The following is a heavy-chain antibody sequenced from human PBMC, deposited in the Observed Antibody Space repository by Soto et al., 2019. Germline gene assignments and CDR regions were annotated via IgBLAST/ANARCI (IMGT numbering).Heavy chain of an antibody. CDR1: GGTFSSYA. CDR3: ARPNIVVVPAAIGWFDP. CDR2: IIPIFGTA. J-gene: IGHJ5*02. D-gene: IGHD2-2*01. V-gene: IGHV1-69*13. Sequence: GASVKVSCKASGGTFSSYAISWVRQAPGQGLEWMGGIIPIFGTANYAQKFQGRVTITADESTSTAYMELSSLRSEDTAVYYCARPNIVVVPAAIGWFDPWGQGTLVTVSS.